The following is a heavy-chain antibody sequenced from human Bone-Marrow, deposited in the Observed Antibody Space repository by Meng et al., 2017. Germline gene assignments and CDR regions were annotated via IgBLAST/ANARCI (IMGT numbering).Heavy chain of an antibody. D-gene: IGHD3-22*01. CDR3: ARVRGATYYYDSSGYYPIDY. V-gene: IGHV3-48*04. Sequence: GGSLRLSCAASGFTFSSYWMHWVRQAPGKGLEWVSYISSSGSTRYYADSVKGRFTISRDNAKNSLYLQMNSLRAEDTAVYYCARVRGATYYYDSSGYYPIDYWGQGTLVTVSS. J-gene: IGHJ4*02. CDR1: GFTFSSYW. CDR2: ISSSGSTR.